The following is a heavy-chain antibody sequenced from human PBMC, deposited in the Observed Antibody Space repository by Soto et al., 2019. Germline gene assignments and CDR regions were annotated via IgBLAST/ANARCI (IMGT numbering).Heavy chain of an antibody. Sequence: GRSLRLSWAAAWFNFRNHGISRISQAKGKGLEWVSAISGSGGSTYYADSVKGRFTISRDNSKNTLYLQMNSLRAEDTAVYYCAKGVSMVGYCSSTSCDGPNDAFDIWGQGTMVTVSS. V-gene: IGHV3-23*01. CDR1: WFNFRNHG. CDR3: AKGVSMVGYCSSTSCDGPNDAFDI. D-gene: IGHD2-2*01. J-gene: IGHJ3*02. CDR2: ISGSGGST.